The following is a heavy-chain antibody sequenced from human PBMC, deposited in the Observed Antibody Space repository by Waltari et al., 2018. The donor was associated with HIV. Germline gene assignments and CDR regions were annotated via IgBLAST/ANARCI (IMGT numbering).Heavy chain of an antibody. Sequence: QVQLQESGPGLVKPSENLSLTSCVAGGSLSIYYWSRIRQPAGKGPEWIGRIYPSGSTNYSPSLKSRVTLSVDTSKNQFSLKLMSVIAADTAMYYCARGAGELQGRAFDYWGQGTLVTVSS. CDR2: IYPSGST. D-gene: IGHD1-7*01. CDR1: GGSLSIYY. CDR3: ARGAGELQGRAFDY. J-gene: IGHJ4*02. V-gene: IGHV4-4*07.